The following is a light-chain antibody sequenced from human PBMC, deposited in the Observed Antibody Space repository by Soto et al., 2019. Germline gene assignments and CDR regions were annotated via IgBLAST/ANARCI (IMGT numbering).Light chain of an antibody. CDR3: QQYDTHFWT. J-gene: IGKJ1*01. Sequence: TQSPSTLSASVGDRVTVTCRASQSISSSLAWFQQKPGKAPKLLMYHVSRLNSGVSSRFIGSGSGTEFTLTISSLQPDDFATYYCQQYDTHFWTFGQGTKVEIK. V-gene: IGKV1-5*03. CDR2: HVS. CDR1: QSISSS.